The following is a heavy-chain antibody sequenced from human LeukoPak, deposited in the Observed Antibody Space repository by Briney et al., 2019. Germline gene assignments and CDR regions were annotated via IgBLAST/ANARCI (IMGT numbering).Heavy chain of an antibody. CDR3: AKDGSERRSYYYYDMDV. Sequence: GGSLRLSCAASGFTVSSNYMSWVRQAPGKGLEWVSVIYSGGSTYYADSVKGRFTISRDNSKNTLYLQMNSLRAEDTAVYYCAKDGSERRSYYYYDMDVWGQGTTVTVSS. CDR2: IYSGGST. CDR1: GFTVSSNY. V-gene: IGHV3-53*01. J-gene: IGHJ6*02. D-gene: IGHD1-1*01.